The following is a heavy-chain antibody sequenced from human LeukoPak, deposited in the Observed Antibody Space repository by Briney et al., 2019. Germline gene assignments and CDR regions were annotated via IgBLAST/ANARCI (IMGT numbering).Heavy chain of an antibody. J-gene: IGHJ5*02. Sequence: ASETLSLTCAVYGGSFSGYYWSWIRQTPGKGLEWIGEINHSGSTNYNPSLKSRVTISVDTSKNQFSLKLSSVTAADTAVYYCARGRGSSSVRHWFDPWGQGTLVTVSS. D-gene: IGHD6-6*01. V-gene: IGHV4-34*01. CDR1: GGSFSGYY. CDR3: ARGRGSSSVRHWFDP. CDR2: INHSGST.